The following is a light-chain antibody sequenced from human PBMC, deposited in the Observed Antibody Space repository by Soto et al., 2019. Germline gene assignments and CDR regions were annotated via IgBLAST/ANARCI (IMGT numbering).Light chain of an antibody. CDR3: QQYKNWPL. CDR1: QSFSSTY. Sequence: EIVLTQSPGTRSLSPGERPTLSCMASQSFSSTYLAWYQQKPGQAPRLLIYRTSTRATGIPDRFSGSGFGTEFTLTICSLQSEDFAVYYCQQYKNWPLFGQGARLEIK. V-gene: IGKV3D-15*01. CDR2: RTS. J-gene: IGKJ5*01.